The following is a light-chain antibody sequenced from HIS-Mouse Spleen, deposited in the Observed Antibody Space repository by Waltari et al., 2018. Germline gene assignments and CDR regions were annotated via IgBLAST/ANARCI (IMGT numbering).Light chain of an antibody. V-gene: IGLV3-10*01. CDR2: EDS. J-gene: IGLJ2*01. Sequence: SYELTQPPPASVSPAQTARITCSGDAVPRKYDYCSQQKSGQAPVLVIYEDSCPPTGIPERFSGSSSGTMATLTISGAQVEDEADYYCYSTDSSGNHRVFGGGTKLTVL. CDR1: AVPRKY. CDR3: YSTDSSGNHRV.